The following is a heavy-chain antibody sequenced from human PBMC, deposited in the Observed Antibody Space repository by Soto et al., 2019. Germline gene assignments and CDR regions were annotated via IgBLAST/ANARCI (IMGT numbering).Heavy chain of an antibody. Sequence: GGSLRLSCAASGFTFSSYAMSWVRQAPGKGLEWVSAISGSGGSTYYADSVKGRFTISRDNSKNTLYLQMNSLTAEDTAVYYCAKGGFGDYGREGAFDIWGQGTMVTVSS. CDR3: AKGGFGDYGREGAFDI. CDR1: GFTFSSYA. J-gene: IGHJ3*02. CDR2: ISGSGGST. V-gene: IGHV3-23*01. D-gene: IGHD4-17*01.